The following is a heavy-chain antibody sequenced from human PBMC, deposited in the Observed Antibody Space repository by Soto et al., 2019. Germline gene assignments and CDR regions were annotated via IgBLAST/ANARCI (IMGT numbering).Heavy chain of an antibody. CDR2: IFCDDVK. CDR3: SHRRMYYYDSSGSYYFDY. D-gene: IGHD3-22*01. V-gene: IGHV2-5*02. CDR1: GFSLSTCGMG. Sequence: SGPTLVNPTQTLTLTCTFSGFSLSTCGMGVGWIRQPPGKALEWLALIFCDDVKRYSPSLKSRLTLTKDTSKNQAVRTMTNMDPVDTATYYCSHRRMYYYDSSGSYYFDYWGQGTLVTVSS. J-gene: IGHJ4*02.